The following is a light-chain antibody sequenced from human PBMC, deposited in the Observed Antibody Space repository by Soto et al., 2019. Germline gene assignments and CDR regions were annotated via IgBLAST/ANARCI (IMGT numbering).Light chain of an antibody. CDR2: EVS. J-gene: IGLJ1*01. V-gene: IGLV2-14*01. CDR1: NSDVGIYDF. CDR3: ISYTSDDVRYV. Sequence: LTQPASVSGTPGQSITISCTGSNSDVGIYDFASWYQHHPGRAPKLIVSEVSHRPSGVSNRFSGSKSGNAASLTISGLQSEDEAEYYCISYTSDDVRYVFGTGTKVTVL.